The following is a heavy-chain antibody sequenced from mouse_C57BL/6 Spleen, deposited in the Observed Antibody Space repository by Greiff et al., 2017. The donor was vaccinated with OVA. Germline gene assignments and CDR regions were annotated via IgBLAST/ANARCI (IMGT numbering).Heavy chain of an antibody. J-gene: IGHJ2*01. D-gene: IGHD3-2*02. CDR2: IDPEDGET. CDR1: GFNINDYY. Sequence: VQLQQSGAELVKPGASVKLSCTASGFNINDYYMHWVKQRPEQGLEWIGRIDPEDGETQYAPKFQGKATITADTSSNTACLQLSSLTSEDTAVYYCARGRLRDYWGQGTTLTVSS. CDR3: ARGRLRDY. V-gene: IGHV14-2*01.